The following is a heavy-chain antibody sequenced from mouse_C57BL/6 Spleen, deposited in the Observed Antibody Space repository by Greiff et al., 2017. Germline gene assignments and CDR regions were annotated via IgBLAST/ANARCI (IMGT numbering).Heavy chain of an antibody. CDR2: INYDGSST. CDR3: ARDGYDGYWYFDV. D-gene: IGHD2-2*01. Sequence: EVKVVESEGGLVQPGSSMKLSCTASGFTFSDYYMAWVRQVPEKGLEWVANINYDGSSTYYLDSLKSRFIISRDNAKNILYLQMSSLKSEDTATYYCARDGYDGYWYFDVWGTGTTVTVSS. CDR1: GFTFSDYY. J-gene: IGHJ1*03. V-gene: IGHV5-16*01.